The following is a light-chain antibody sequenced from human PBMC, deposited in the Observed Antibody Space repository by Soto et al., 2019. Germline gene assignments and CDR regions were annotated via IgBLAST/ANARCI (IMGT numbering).Light chain of an antibody. V-gene: IGLV2-14*03. CDR2: DVS. J-gene: IGLJ2*01. CDR1: SSDLGVYNY. CDR3: SSYTTAATLV. Sequence: QSALTQPASVSGSPGQSITISCTGTSSDLGVYNYVSWYQQYTGKAPKLIMYDVSDRPSGVSTRFSGSKSGYTASLTISGRQAEDEADYYCSSYTTAATLVFGGGTKVTVL.